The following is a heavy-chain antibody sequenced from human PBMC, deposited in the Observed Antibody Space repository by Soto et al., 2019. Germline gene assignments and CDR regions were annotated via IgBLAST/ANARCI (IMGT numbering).Heavy chain of an antibody. CDR2: ISPRSNYR. D-gene: IGHD2-21*01. J-gene: IGHJ4*02. CDR1: GLSFSDHY. V-gene: IGHV3-11*05. Sequence: PGGSLRLSCAASGLSFSDHYMSWIRQAPGKGLEWLSYISPRSNYREYADSVKGRHTISRDNAKKSLFLQMNSLRAEDTGVYYCVRGGGGGQFDSWGQGTLVTVSS. CDR3: VRGGGGGQFDS.